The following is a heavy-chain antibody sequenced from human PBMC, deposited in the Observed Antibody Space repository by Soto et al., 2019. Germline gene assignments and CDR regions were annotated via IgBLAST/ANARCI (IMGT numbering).Heavy chain of an antibody. V-gene: IGHV3-21*01. D-gene: IGHD2-2*02. CDR1: GFAFSSYS. CDR2: ISSSSSYI. Sequence: GGSLRLSCAASGFAFSSYSMNWVRQAPGKGLEWVSSISSSSSYIYYADSVKGRFTISRDNAKNSLYLQMNSLRAEDTAVYYCARVLEGPAAIPSSYYYYGMDVWGQGTTVTVSS. CDR3: ARVLEGPAAIPSSYYYYGMDV. J-gene: IGHJ6*02.